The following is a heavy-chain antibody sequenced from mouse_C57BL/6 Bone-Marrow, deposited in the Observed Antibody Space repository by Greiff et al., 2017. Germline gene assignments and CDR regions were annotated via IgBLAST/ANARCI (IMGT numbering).Heavy chain of an antibody. CDR1: GFTFTDYY. V-gene: IGHV7-3*01. CDR3: AGSPPQQGRNDAMDY. D-gene: IGHD4-1*02. Sequence: EVKVVESGGGLVQPGGSLSLSCAASGFTFTDYYMSWVRQPPGKALEWLGFISNNANGYTTEYSSSVKGRFTFSRENSQSILYLQMNSLRAENSATYYCAGSPPQQGRNDAMDYWGQGTSVTVSS. J-gene: IGHJ4*01. CDR2: ISNNANGYTT.